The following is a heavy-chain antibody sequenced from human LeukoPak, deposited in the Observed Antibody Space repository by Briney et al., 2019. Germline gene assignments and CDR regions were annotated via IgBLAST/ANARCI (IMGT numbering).Heavy chain of an antibody. J-gene: IGHJ4*02. Sequence: ASVKVSCKASGDTFTSYGISWVRQAPEQGLEWMGWISAYNGNTNYAQKFQGRVTMTRDTSISTAYMELSRLRSDDTAVYYCARGLGGIVVVPAAMPIDYWGQGTLVTVSS. CDR3: ARGLGGIVVVPAAMPIDY. CDR2: ISAYNGNT. D-gene: IGHD2-2*01. CDR1: GDTFTSYG. V-gene: IGHV1-18*01.